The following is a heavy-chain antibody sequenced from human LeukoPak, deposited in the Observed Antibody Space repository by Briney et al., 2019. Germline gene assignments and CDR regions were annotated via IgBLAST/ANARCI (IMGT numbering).Heavy chain of an antibody. Sequence: SETLSLTCTVSGGSISNSNYYWGWIRQPPGKGLEWIGTIYYSGDTYYNPSLESRAPISVDTPKNRFSLKLNSVTAADTAVYFCARHENIIILPTDHAFDYWGQGTLVTVSS. V-gene: IGHV4-39*01. CDR2: IYYSGDT. D-gene: IGHD2/OR15-2a*01. CDR3: ARHENIIILPTDHAFDY. CDR1: GGSISNSNYY. J-gene: IGHJ4*02.